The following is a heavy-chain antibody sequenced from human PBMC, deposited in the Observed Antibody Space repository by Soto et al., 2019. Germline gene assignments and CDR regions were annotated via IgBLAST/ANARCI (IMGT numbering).Heavy chain of an antibody. J-gene: IGHJ4*02. V-gene: IGHV1-18*01. D-gene: IGHD3-9*01. CDR3: ARDEYYDILTGYYTLDY. CDR1: GYTFTSYG. Sequence: QVQLVQSGAEVKKPGASVKVSCKASGYTFTSYGISWVRQAPGQGLEWMGWISAYNGNTNYAQKLQGRVTMTTDTATSTAYMELRSLRSDDTAVYYCARDEYYDILTGYYTLDYWGQGTLVTVSS. CDR2: ISAYNGNT.